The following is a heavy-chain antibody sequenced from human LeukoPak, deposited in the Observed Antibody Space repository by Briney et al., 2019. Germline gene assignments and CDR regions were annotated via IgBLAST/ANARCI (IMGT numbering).Heavy chain of an antibody. CDR1: GGSISSSSYY. V-gene: IGHV4-39*01. CDR3: ARQGTYGYYFDY. J-gene: IGHJ4*02. CDR2: IYYSGST. Sequence: SETLSLTCTASGGSISSSSYYWGWIRQPPGKGLEWIGSIYYSGSTYYNPSLKSRVTISVDTSKNQFSLKLSSVTAADTAVYYCARQGTYGYYFDYWGQGTLVTVSS. D-gene: IGHD3-10*01.